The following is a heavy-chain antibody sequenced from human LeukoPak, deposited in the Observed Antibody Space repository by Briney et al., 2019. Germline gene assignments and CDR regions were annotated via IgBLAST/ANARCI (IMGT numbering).Heavy chain of an antibody. CDR1: GGSFSGYY. D-gene: IGHD6-6*01. CDR3: ARVGAEYSSSHPLGV. CDR2: INHSGST. V-gene: IGHV4-34*01. J-gene: IGHJ6*04. Sequence: NPSETLSLTCAVYGGSFSGYYWSWIRQPPGKGLEWIGEINHSGSTNYNPSLKSRVTISVDTSKNQFSLKLSSVTAADTAVYYCARVGAEYSSSHPLGVWGKGTTVTVSS.